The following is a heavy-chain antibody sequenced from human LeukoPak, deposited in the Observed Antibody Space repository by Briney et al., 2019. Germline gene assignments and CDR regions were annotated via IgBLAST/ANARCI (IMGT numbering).Heavy chain of an antibody. CDR3: AKDHYDYIGGTYRDFDY. CDR1: GFTFSNHL. V-gene: IGHV3-74*01. Sequence: GGSLRLSCAASGFTFSNHLMHWVRQAPGKGLVWVSRISSDGTYTNYADSVRGRFTISRDNSKNTLYLQMNSLRAEDTAVYYCAKDHYDYIGGTYRDFDYWGLGTLATVSS. CDR2: ISSDGTYT. J-gene: IGHJ4*02. D-gene: IGHD3-16*02.